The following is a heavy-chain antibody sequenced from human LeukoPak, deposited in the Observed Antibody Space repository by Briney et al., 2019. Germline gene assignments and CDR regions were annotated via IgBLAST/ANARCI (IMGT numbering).Heavy chain of an antibody. Sequence: PGGSLRLSCAASGFTFDDYAMHWVRQAPGKGLEWVSGISWNSGSIGYADPVKGRFTISRDNAKNSLYLQMNSLRGEDTALYYCATNSMVRGAIVYYFDYWGQGTLVTVSS. CDR2: ISWNSGSI. D-gene: IGHD3-10*01. J-gene: IGHJ4*02. CDR1: GFTFDDYA. V-gene: IGHV3-9*01. CDR3: ATNSMVRGAIVYYFDY.